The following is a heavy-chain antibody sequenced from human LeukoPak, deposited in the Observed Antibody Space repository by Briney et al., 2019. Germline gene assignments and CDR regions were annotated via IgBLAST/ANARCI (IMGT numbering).Heavy chain of an antibody. D-gene: IGHD3-9*01. CDR2: IYYTGST. V-gene: IGHV4-59*01. Sequence: SETLSLTCTVSGGSISSYYWSWIRQPPGKGLEWIGYIYYTGSTNYNPSLKSRVTISVDTYKNQFSLKLSSVTAADTAVYYCATLTGYSSEXXFDPWGXXILVTVS. CDR3: ATLTGYSSEXXFDP. CDR1: GGSISSYY. J-gene: IGHJ5*02.